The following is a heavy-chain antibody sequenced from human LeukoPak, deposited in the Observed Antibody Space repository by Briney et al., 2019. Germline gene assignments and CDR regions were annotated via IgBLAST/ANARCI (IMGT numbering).Heavy chain of an antibody. CDR1: GFTFSSYW. D-gene: IGHD3-16*01. CDR3: ARWAGGFPLI. Sequence: GGSLRLSXAASGFTFSSYWMHWVRQAPGKGLVWVARINSDGSSTSYADSVKGRFTISRDDAKNTLYLQMNSLRAEDTAVYYCARWAGGFPLIWGQGTMVTVSS. V-gene: IGHV3-74*01. J-gene: IGHJ3*02. CDR2: INSDGSST.